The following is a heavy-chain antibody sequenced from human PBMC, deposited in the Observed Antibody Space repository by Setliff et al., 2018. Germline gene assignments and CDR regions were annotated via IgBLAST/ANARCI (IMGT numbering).Heavy chain of an antibody. J-gene: IGHJ4*01. CDR2: IEPKSGDA. V-gene: IGHV1-2*02. CDR3: LFWLAESASDY. D-gene: IGHD3-10*01. Sequence: ASVKVSCKASGYTFSDYYIHWMRQAPGQGLEWMGWIEPKSGDASYAQKLQGRVTMTRDTSVSTAYMELTRLSSDDTAMYYCLFWLAESASDYWGLGTPVTVSS. CDR1: GYTFSDYY.